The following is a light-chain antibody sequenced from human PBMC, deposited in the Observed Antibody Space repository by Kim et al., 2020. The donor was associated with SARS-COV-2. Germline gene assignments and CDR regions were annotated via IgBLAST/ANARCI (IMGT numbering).Light chain of an antibody. CDR3: GTWDSSLSAVV. CDR2: DNN. V-gene: IGLV1-51*01. CDR1: SSNIGNNC. J-gene: IGLJ2*01. Sequence: GQKGTISCSGSSSNIGNNCVSWYQQLPGTAPKLLIYDNNKRPSGIPDRFSGSKSGTSATLGINGLQTGDEADYYCGTWDSSLSAVVFGGGTQLTVL.